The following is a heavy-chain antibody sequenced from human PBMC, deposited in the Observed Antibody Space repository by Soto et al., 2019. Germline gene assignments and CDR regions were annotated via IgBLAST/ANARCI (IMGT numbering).Heavy chain of an antibody. J-gene: IGHJ4*02. D-gene: IGHD5-12*01. Sequence: QVQLAQSGAEVKKPGASVKVSCKASGYTFTNYDINWVRQAPGQGLEWMGWISANNGNTNYAEKFQGRVIMTTDTSTRTVYLELRTLRSDDTAVYYCGRDRGGYSGYGCTDHWGRGTLVTVSS. V-gene: IGHV1-18*04. CDR2: ISANNGNT. CDR3: GRDRGGYSGYGCTDH. CDR1: GYTFTNYD.